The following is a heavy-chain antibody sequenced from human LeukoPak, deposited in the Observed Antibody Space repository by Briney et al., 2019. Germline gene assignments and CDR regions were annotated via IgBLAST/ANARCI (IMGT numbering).Heavy chain of an antibody. CDR3: ARDVSGNLLLFDP. CDR2: ISVYNGNT. Sequence: ASVKVSCKASGYTFTSYGISWVRQAPGQGLEWMGWISVYNGNTKHPQKLQGRVTMTTDTSTSTAYMELRSLRSDDTAVYYCARDVSGNLLLFDPWGQGTLVTVSS. CDR1: GYTFTSYG. D-gene: IGHD6-19*01. J-gene: IGHJ5*02. V-gene: IGHV1-18*01.